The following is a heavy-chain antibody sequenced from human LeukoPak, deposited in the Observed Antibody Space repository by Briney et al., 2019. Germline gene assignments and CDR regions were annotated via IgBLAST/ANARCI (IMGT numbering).Heavy chain of an antibody. J-gene: IGHJ4*02. V-gene: IGHV4-59*01. CDR1: GGSISSYY. Sequence: PSGTPSLTCTVSGGSISSYYWSWIRQPPGKGLEWIGYIYYSGSTNYNPSLKSRVTISVDTSKNQFSLKLSSVTAADTAVYYCARGVDYYDSSGLADYWGQGTLVTVSS. CDR3: ARGVDYYDSSGLADY. CDR2: IYYSGST. D-gene: IGHD3-22*01.